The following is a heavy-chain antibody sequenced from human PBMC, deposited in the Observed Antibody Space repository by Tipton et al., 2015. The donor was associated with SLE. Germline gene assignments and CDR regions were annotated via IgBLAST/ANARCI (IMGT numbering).Heavy chain of an antibody. J-gene: IGHJ5*02. CDR2: FYYSETT. Sequence: TLSLTCTVSGDSISSTTSSWVWIRQPPGKGLEWIGTFYYSETTSYNSSLKSRVTISVDTSKNQFSLELNSVTVADTAVYYCARPRSQFFNHWAQGTLVTVSS. V-gene: IGHV4-39*07. CDR3: ARPRSQFFNH. CDR1: GDSISSTTSS.